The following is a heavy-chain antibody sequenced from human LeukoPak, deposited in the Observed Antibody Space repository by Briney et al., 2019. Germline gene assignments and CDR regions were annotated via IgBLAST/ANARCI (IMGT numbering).Heavy chain of an antibody. D-gene: IGHD5-18*01. CDR2: INTNTGNP. J-gene: IGHJ4*02. Sequence: GASVKVSCKASGYTFTNYAVNWVRQAPGQGLEWMGWINTNTGNPTYAQGFTGRFVFSLDTSVSTAYLQISSLKAEDTAVYYCASSMDTAMVWGQGTLVTVSS. V-gene: IGHV7-4-1*02. CDR1: GYTFTNYA. CDR3: ASSMDTAMV.